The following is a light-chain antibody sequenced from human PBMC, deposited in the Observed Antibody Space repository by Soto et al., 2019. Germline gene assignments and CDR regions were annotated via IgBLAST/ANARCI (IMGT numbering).Light chain of an antibody. V-gene: IGKV3-11*01. CDR3: QQRSNWPPVLT. Sequence: EIVLTQSPASLSLSPGERATLSCRASQSVSSHLAWFQQRPGQAPRLLIYGAPNRATGIPARFGGSGSGTNFTLTISSLEPEDFAVYYCQQRSNWPPVLTFGGGTKVEIK. J-gene: IGKJ4*01. CDR1: QSVSSH. CDR2: GAP.